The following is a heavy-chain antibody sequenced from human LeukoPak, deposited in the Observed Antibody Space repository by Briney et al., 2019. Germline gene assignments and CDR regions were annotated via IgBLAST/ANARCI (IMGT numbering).Heavy chain of an antibody. CDR1: GGSISSSSYY. CDR3: ARDRSSSWYEMDY. CDR2: ISYSGST. V-gene: IGHV4-39*07. J-gene: IGHJ4*02. Sequence: SETLSLTCTVSGGSISSSSYYWGWIRQPPGKGLEWIGTISYSGSTYYNPSLKSRVTISLDTSKNQFSLKLSSVTAADTAVYYCARDRSSSWYEMDYWGQGTLVTVSS. D-gene: IGHD6-13*01.